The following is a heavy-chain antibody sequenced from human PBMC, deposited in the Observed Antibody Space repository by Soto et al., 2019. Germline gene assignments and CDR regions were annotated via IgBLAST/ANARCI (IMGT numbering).Heavy chain of an antibody. CDR1: GFTFISYE. Sequence: EVQLVESGGNLVQPGGSLRLSCAASGFTFISYEMNWVRQAPGKGLEWVSYISSIGSTKYYADSVNGRFTISRDNAKNSLYLHMNGLRADDSAVYYCARVFRRTYDNNGYYFDYWGQGTLVTVSS. J-gene: IGHJ4*02. V-gene: IGHV3-48*03. CDR2: ISSIGSTK. D-gene: IGHD3-22*01. CDR3: ARVFRRTYDNNGYYFDY.